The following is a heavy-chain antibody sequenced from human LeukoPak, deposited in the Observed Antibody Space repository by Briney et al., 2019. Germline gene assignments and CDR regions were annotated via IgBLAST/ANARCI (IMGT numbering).Heavy chain of an antibody. CDR1: GFTFSSYG. CDR2: ISYDGSNK. D-gene: IGHD4-17*01. J-gene: IGHJ4*02. V-gene: IGHV3-30*03. CDR3: ARDMTTVTTGDY. Sequence: GGSLRLSCAASGFTFSSYGMHWVRQAPGKGLEWVAVISYDGSNKYYADSVKGRFTISRDNSKNTLYLQLNSLRAEDTAVYYCARDMTTVTTGDYWGQGTLVTVSS.